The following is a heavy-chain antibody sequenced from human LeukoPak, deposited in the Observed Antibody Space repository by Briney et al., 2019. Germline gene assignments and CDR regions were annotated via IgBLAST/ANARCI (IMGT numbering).Heavy chain of an antibody. CDR2: IYYSGST. V-gene: IGHV4-39*01. CDR1: GGSISSSSYY. D-gene: IGHD6-19*01. Sequence: SETLSLTCTVSGGSISSSSYYWGWLRQPPGKGLEWFGSIYYSGSTYYNPSLKSRVTISVDTSKTQLSLKLSSVTAADTPVYYCARQPQGGGQWLDYFDYWGQGTLVTVSS. CDR3: ARQPQGGGQWLDYFDY. J-gene: IGHJ4*02.